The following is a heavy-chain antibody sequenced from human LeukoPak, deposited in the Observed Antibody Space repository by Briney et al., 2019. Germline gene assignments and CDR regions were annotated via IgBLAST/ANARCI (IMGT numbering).Heavy chain of an antibody. J-gene: IGHJ4*02. CDR2: INHSGST. Sequence: SETLSLTCAVYGGSFSGYYWSWIRQPPGKGLEWIGEINHSGSTDYNPSLKSRVTISVDTSKNQFSLKLSSVTAADTAVYYCARGTNYYDSSGCYYFDYWGQGTLVTVSS. CDR3: ARGTNYYDSSGCYYFDY. V-gene: IGHV4-34*01. D-gene: IGHD3-22*01. CDR1: GGSFSGYY.